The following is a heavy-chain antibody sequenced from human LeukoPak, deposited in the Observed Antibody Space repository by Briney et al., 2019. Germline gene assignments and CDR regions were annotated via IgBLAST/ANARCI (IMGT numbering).Heavy chain of an antibody. CDR2: IYTTGST. CDR3: ARGPPPDFDC. CDR1: GGSFSDYY. J-gene: IGHJ4*02. V-gene: IGHV4-59*10. Sequence: PSETLSLTCAVYGGSFSDYYWSWIRQPAGKGLEWIGRIYTTGSTDYNPSLKSRVTMSVDTSKNQFSLKLSSVTAADTAVYYCARGPPPDFDCWGQGTLVTVSS.